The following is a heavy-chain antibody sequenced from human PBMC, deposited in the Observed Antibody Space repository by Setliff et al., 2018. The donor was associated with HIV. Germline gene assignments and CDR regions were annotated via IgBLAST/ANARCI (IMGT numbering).Heavy chain of an antibody. CDR2: INPNSGGT. CDR1: GYTFAGYY. CDR3: ARGAAAILYYYYMDV. Sequence: ASVKVSCKASGYTFAGYYMHWVRQAPGQGLEWMGWINPNSGGTNYAQKFQGRVTITADESASTLYMELSSLRSDDTAVYYCARGAAAILYYYYMDVWGKGTTVTVSS. J-gene: IGHJ6*03. V-gene: IGHV1-2*02. D-gene: IGHD6-13*01.